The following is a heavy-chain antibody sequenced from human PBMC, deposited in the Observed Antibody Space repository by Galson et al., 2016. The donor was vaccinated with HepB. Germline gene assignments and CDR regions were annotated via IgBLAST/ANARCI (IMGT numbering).Heavy chain of an antibody. Sequence: CAISGDSVSSNSAGWYWIRQSPSRGLEWLGRTYYRSKWYNECAVSVQSRITINPDTSKNQFSLQLNSVTLEDTAVYYCARGVAPWALGSLGFHMDVWGQGTTVTVSS. V-gene: IGHV6-1*01. CDR1: GDSVSSNSAG. CDR3: ARGVAPWALGSLGFHMDV. J-gene: IGHJ6*02. CDR2: TYYRSKWYN. D-gene: IGHD1-26*01.